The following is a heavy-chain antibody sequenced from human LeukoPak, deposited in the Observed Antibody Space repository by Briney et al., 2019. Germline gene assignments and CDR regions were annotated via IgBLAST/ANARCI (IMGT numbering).Heavy chain of an antibody. D-gene: IGHD1-26*01. J-gene: IGHJ2*01. CDR1: GGSIISGRYY. V-gene: IGHV4-39*02. CDR2: VYYGGSA. CDR3: VRSNSGSSGFWYFGL. Sequence: SETLSLTCNVSGGSIISGRYYWVWIRQPPGKGLEWIGSVYYGGSAYYNPSLKSRVTISVDTSKNHFSLKLNSVTAADTSVYYCVRSNSGSSGFWYFGLWGRGALVPVSS.